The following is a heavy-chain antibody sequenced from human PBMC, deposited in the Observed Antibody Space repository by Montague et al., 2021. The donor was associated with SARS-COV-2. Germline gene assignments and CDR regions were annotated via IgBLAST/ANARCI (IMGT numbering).Heavy chain of an antibody. V-gene: IGHV3-48*03. D-gene: IGHD3-16*02. CDR2: ISTSAYTT. J-gene: IGHJ3*02. CDR3: TRDYRSVVGDGLDI. Sequence: SLRLFCAASGFTFSYYDMNWVRQAPGKGPEWISYISTSAYTTSYAGSVKGRFTISRDNGKNSLYLQMNSLRVEGTAVYYCTRDYRSVVGDGLDIWGQGTKVTVSS. CDR1: GFTFSYYD.